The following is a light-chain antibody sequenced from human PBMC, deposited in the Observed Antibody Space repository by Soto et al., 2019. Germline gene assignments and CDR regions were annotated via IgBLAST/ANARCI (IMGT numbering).Light chain of an antibody. V-gene: IGKV3-20*01. CDR1: QTVSGNY. Sequence: IVCTQSPGTLSLSPGDSATLSCGASQTVSGNYLAWYQQKPGQVPRLLIYGASTRVSGVPARFSDSGSETEFTLTISSVEPEDFAMYYCHQRNQFGQGTRLETK. J-gene: IGKJ5*01. CDR2: GAS. CDR3: HQRNQ.